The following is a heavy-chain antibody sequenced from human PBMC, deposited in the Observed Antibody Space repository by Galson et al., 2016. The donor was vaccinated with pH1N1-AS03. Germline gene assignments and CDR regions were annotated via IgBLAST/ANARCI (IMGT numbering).Heavy chain of an antibody. CDR2: ISYDGTNK. J-gene: IGHJ4*02. CDR3: AKDIIIVGASLTGGYFGY. V-gene: IGHV3-30*18. D-gene: IGHD1-26*01. CDR1: ALIFSNYG. Sequence: SLRLSCAASALIFSNYGMHWVRQAPGKGLEWVAVISYDGTNKFYADSVKGRFTISRDNSKNTLYLQMNSLRAEDTAVYYCAKDIIIVGASLTGGYFGYWGQGTLVTVSS.